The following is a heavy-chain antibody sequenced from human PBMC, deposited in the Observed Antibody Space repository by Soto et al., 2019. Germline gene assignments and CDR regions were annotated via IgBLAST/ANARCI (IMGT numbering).Heavy chain of an antibody. CDR3: ARISGKGGSCYFDFDH. Sequence: GSSVQVSCKASGYSFKDHYMHWVRQAPGRGLEWVGIINPSGEHTNYAQQFRGRVAMTRDTSTSTAYMELRSLRSEDTAVYFCARISGKGGSCYFDFDHWGQGTLVTVSS. J-gene: IGHJ4*02. CDR2: INPSGEHT. CDR1: GYSFKDHY. D-gene: IGHD2-15*01. V-gene: IGHV1-46*02.